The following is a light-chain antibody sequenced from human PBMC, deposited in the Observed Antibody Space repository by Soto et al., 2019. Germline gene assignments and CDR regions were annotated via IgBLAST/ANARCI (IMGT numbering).Light chain of an antibody. CDR2: DSS. CDR1: RSGSSSC. CDR3: QQRESSPWT. J-gene: IGKJ1*01. V-gene: IGKV3-20*01. Sequence: ELVVMHGPGILSLSPGTRATLPCWTDRSGSSSCVAWYQQKPGQPPRLLIYDSSTRAAGFPDRFSGSGSGTDFTLTIIRLEPEDFAVYYCQQRESSPWTFGQGTKVDI.